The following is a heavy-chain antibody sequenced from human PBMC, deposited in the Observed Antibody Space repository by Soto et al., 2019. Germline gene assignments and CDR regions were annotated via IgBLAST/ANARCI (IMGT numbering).Heavy chain of an antibody. CDR2: INSDGSST. Sequence: VGSLRLSCAASGFSFTCYRMHWVCQARGQGMAWVSRINSDGSSTKYADTVKGRFAISRDNAKNMLYLQMNSLRAEDTALYYCTRDGEHYYDTSGYYRDGPWGQGTLVTVSS. V-gene: IGHV3-74*03. D-gene: IGHD3-22*01. J-gene: IGHJ5*02. CDR1: GFSFTCYR. CDR3: TRDGEHYYDTSGYYRDGP.